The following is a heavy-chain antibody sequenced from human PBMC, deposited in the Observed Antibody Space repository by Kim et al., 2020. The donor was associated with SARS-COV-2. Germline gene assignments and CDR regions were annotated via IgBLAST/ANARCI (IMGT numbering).Heavy chain of an antibody. CDR1: GFSLYSHT. J-gene: IGHJ4*02. CDR2: ISSTSTYI. CDR3: TRSRNDFWIGLFDS. V-gene: IGHV3-21*01. Sequence: GGSLRLSCSVSGFSLYSHTLNWVRQAPGKGLEWVSSISSTSTYIYYTDSVKGRFTISRDNAKKSLYLQMNSLRAEDTAVYFFTRSRNDFWIGLFDSWGQG. D-gene: IGHD3-3*01.